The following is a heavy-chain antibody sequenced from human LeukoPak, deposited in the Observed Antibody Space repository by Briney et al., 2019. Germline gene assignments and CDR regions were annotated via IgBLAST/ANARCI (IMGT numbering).Heavy chain of an antibody. CDR3: ARDRPRYCSSTSCQRALDY. CDR2: INHSGST. V-gene: IGHV4-34*01. D-gene: IGHD2-2*01. Sequence: PSETLSLTCAVYGGSFSGYYWSWIRQPPGKGLEWIGEINHSGSTNYNPSLESRVTISVDTSKNQFSLKLSSVTAADTAVYYCARDRPRYCSSTSCQRALDYWGQGTLVTVSS. CDR1: GGSFSGYY. J-gene: IGHJ4*02.